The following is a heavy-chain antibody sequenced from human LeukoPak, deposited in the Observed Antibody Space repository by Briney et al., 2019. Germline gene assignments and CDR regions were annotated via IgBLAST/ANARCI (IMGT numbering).Heavy chain of an antibody. Sequence: HPGRSLRLSCAASGSSFSTHWMSWFRQAPGKGLEWVALIKKDGSDKYYVDSVKGRFTISRDNAKNSLYLQMNSLRADDTAVYYCAGDEGWTFDIWGQGTKVTVSS. V-gene: IGHV3-7*01. CDR2: IKKDGSDK. CDR1: GSSFSTHW. D-gene: IGHD5-24*01. CDR3: AGDEGWTFDI. J-gene: IGHJ3*02.